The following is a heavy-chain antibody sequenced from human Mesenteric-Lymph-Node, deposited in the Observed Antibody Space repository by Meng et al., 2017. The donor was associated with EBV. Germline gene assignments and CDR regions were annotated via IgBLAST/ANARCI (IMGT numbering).Heavy chain of an antibody. J-gene: IGHJ5*02. D-gene: IGHD3-10*01. CDR1: GDAVSSTDYY. Sequence: QVPLQESGPGLVKPSETLSLICTVSGDAVSSTDYYWNWIRQPPGKGLEWIGYIFYRGSTNYSPSLRSRVTISVDTSTNQFSLNLKSVTAADTAVYFCAGDLAVGAIAGNWFDPWSQGTLVTVSS. CDR3: AGDLAVGAIAGNWFDP. CDR2: IFYRGST. V-gene: IGHV4-61*08.